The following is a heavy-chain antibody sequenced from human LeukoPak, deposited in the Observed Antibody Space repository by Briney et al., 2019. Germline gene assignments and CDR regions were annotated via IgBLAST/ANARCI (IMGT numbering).Heavy chain of an antibody. D-gene: IGHD3-10*01. J-gene: IGHJ3*02. CDR2: IYYSGST. Sequence: PSETLSLTCTVSGGSISSGDYYWSWIRQPPGKGLEWIGYIYYSGSTYYNPSLKSRVTISVDTSKNQFSLKLSSVTAADTAVYYCARRGRTLDDAFDIWGQGTMVTVSS. CDR1: GGSISSGDYY. CDR3: ARRGRTLDDAFDI. V-gene: IGHV4-30-4*08.